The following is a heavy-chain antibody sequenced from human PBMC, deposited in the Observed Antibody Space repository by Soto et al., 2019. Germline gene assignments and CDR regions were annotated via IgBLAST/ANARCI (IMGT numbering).Heavy chain of an antibody. CDR2: ISYDGSNK. CDR3: AKDRIEQWLVLSIGMDV. J-gene: IGHJ6*02. V-gene: IGHV3-30*18. D-gene: IGHD6-19*01. Sequence: QVQLVESGGGVVQPGRSLRLSCAASGFTFSSYGMHWVRQAPGKGLEWVAVISYDGSNKYYADSVKGRFTISRDNSKNTLYLQMNSLRAEDTAVYYCAKDRIEQWLVLSIGMDVWGQGTTVTVSS. CDR1: GFTFSSYG.